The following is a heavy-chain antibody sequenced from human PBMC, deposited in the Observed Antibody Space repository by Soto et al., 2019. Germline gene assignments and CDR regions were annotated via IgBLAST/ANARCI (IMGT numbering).Heavy chain of an antibody. V-gene: IGHV4-59*08. CDR2: IYYSGST. Sequence: PSETLSLTCTVSGGSISSYYWSWIRQPPGKGLEWIGYIYYSGSTNYNPSLKSRVTISVDTSKNQFSPKLSSVTAADTAVYYCARHDSAHIYSSGWSNSGLFDYWGQGTLVTVSS. CDR3: ARHDSAHIYSSGWSNSGLFDY. CDR1: GGSISSYY. J-gene: IGHJ4*02. D-gene: IGHD6-19*01.